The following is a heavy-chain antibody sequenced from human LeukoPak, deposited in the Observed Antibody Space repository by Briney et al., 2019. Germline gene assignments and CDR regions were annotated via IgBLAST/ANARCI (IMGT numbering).Heavy chain of an antibody. D-gene: IGHD6-19*01. CDR3: ARDFYSSGWYEGFDP. J-gene: IGHJ5*02. V-gene: IGHV4-59*01. CDR2: IYYSGST. CDR1: GGSISSYY. Sequence: SETLSLTCTVPGGSISSYYWSWIRQPPGKGLEWIGYIYYSGSTNYNPSLKSRVAISVDTSKNQFSLKLSSVTAADTAVYYCARDFYSSGWYEGFDPWGQGTLVTVSS.